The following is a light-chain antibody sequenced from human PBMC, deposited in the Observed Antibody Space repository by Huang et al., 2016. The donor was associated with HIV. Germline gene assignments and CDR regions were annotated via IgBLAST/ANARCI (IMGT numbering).Light chain of an antibody. CDR1: KTINSY. Sequence: DIQMTQSPSSLSASVGDRVTITCRASKTINSYLNWYQQKQGKAPQLLIYAASNLQSGVPSRFSGGVSGTDFTLTISSLQPEDFATYYCQQTYSSPRTFGQGTKVDIK. CDR2: AAS. CDR3: QQTYSSPRT. J-gene: IGKJ1*01. V-gene: IGKV1-39*01.